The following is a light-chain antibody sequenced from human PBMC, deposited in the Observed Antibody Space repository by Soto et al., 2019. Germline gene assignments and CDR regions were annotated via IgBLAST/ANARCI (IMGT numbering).Light chain of an antibody. CDR3: QQSYSTPWT. CDR1: QSMRTY. CDR2: AAS. Sequence: EIQMTQSPASLSASVGARVTITGRASQSMRTYLNWYKQKPGKAPNIVIQAASSLQSGVPSRFSGSGSGTDFTLTISSLKPEDFETYYCQQSYSTPWTFGQGTKVDIK. J-gene: IGKJ1*01. V-gene: IGKV1-39*01.